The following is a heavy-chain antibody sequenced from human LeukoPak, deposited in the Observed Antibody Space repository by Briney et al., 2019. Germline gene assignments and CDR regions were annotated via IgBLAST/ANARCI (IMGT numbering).Heavy chain of an antibody. CDR3: ARFGGSEYLPRYYCYMDV. CDR1: GFTISSYW. D-gene: IGHD1-26*01. J-gene: IGHJ6*03. Sequence: GGTLRLSCAASGFTISSYWMSWVRQAPGKGLEWVANIYQDGSTKYYADPVRGRFTISRDNTKNSLYMQMNGMRADTTAVYCCARFGGSEYLPRYYCYMDVWGKGTTVTVSS. CDR2: IYQDGSTK. V-gene: IGHV3-7*01.